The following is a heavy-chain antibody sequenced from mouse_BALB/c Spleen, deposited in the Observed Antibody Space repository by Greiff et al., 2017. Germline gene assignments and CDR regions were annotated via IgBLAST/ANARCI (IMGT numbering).Heavy chain of an antibody. V-gene: IGHV5-6-4*01. Sequence: EVMLVESGGGLVRPGGSLKLSCAASGFTFSSYTMSSVRQTPEKRLEWVGTISSGGSYTYYPDRVKGRCTISTDNTKNTLYLQMSSLKSEDTAMYYCTRPSTGGYFAYWGQGTTLTVSS. CDR3: TRPSTGGYFAY. CDR1: GFTFSSYT. CDR2: ISSGGSYT. D-gene: IGHD1-1*01. J-gene: IGHJ2*01.